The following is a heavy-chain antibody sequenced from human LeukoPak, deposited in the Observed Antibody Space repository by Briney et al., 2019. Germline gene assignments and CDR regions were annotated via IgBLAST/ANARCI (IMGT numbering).Heavy chain of an antibody. Sequence: PGGSLRLSCAASGFTFSSYSMNWVRQAPGKGLEWVSSISSGSSYIYYADSVKGRFTISRDNAKNSLYLQMSSLIAEDTAVYYCARFIIAARPGNWFDPWGQGTLVTVSS. J-gene: IGHJ5*02. CDR2: ISSGSSYI. CDR1: GFTFSSYS. CDR3: ARFIIAARPGNWFDP. D-gene: IGHD6-6*01. V-gene: IGHV3-21*01.